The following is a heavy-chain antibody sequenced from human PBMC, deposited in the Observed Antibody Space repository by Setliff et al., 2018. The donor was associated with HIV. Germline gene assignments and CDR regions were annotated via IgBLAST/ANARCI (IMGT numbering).Heavy chain of an antibody. CDR1: GDTLSNYA. CDR3: ASAYSSSTGCYVRWGNGMDV. CDR2: IIPLFGTA. J-gene: IGHJ6*02. V-gene: IGHV1-69*05. Sequence: SVKVSCKAPGDTLSNYAIRWVRQAPGQGLECMGGIIPLFGTARHAQKFQGRVTITTDESTSTAYMELSSLRFEDTAMYYCASAYSSSTGCYVRWGNGMDVWGQGTAVTFSS. D-gene: IGHD2-2*01.